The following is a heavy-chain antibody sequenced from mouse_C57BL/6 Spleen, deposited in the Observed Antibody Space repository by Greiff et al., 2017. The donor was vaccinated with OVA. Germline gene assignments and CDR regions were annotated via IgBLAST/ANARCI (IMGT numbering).Heavy chain of an antibody. D-gene: IGHD1-1*01. Sequence: VKLQESGAELVKPGASVKISCKASGYAFSSYWMNWVKQRPGKGLEWIGQIYPGDGDTNYNGKFKGKATLTADKSSSTAYMQLSSLTSEDSAVYFCARSGGRGDFDYWGQGTTLTVSS. CDR3: ARSGGRGDFDY. V-gene: IGHV1-80*01. CDR1: GYAFSSYW. J-gene: IGHJ2*01. CDR2: IYPGDGDT.